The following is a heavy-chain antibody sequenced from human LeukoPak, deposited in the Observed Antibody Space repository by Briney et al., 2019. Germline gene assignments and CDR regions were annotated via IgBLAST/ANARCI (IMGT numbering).Heavy chain of an antibody. CDR1: GGSISSGAYY. V-gene: IGHV4-61*02. D-gene: IGHD6-13*01. CDR2: IYTSGST. J-gene: IGHJ5*02. CDR3: ARVKQQLGTRFDP. Sequence: HSETLSLTCAVSGGSISSGAYYWSWIRQPAGKGLEWIGRIYTSGSTNYNPSLQSRVTISVDTSRNQFSLKLSSVTAADTAVYYCARVKQQLGTRFDPWGQGTLVTVSS.